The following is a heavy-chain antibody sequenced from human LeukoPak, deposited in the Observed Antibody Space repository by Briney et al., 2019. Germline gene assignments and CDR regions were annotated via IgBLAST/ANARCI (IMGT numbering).Heavy chain of an antibody. CDR2: IYHSGNT. D-gene: IGHD3/OR15-3a*01. CDR1: GDSISSTYN. J-gene: IGHJ4*02. CDR3: ARDARDFWTDHHNRFDY. Sequence: PSETLSLTCAVSGDSISSTYNWGWIRQPPGKGLEWIGSIYHSGNTYYNPSLKSRVTISVDTSKNQFSLKLSSVTAADTAVYHCARDARDFWTDHHNRFDYWGQGTVVTVSS. V-gene: IGHV4-38-2*02.